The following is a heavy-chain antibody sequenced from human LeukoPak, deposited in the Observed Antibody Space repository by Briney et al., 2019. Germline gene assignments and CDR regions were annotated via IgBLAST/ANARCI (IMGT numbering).Heavy chain of an antibody. Sequence: ASVKVSCKASGGTFSSYAISWVRQAPGQGLEWMGGIIPIFGTANYAQKFQGRVTIIADESTSTAYMELSSLRSEDTAVYYCAREGLGRAFDIWGQGTMVTVSS. CDR1: GGTFSSYA. V-gene: IGHV1-69*01. J-gene: IGHJ3*02. CDR3: AREGLGRAFDI. D-gene: IGHD3-16*01. CDR2: IIPIFGTA.